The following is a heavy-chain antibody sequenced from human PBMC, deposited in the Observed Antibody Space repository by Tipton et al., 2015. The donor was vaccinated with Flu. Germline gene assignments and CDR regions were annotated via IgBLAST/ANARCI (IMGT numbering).Heavy chain of an antibody. CDR1: GGPISSYY. CDR2: VYYSGIT. V-gene: IGHV4-59*01. J-gene: IGHJ6*02. D-gene: IGHD3-10*01. Sequence: LRLSCTVSGGPISSYYWTWIRQSPGKGLEWIGDVYYSGITDYNPSLESRVSISLDKSKNQFSLNLNSVTGADTAVYFCARGWHYGSGKLWGTNRIFLYGVDVWGPGTTVTVSS. CDR3: ARGWHYGSGKLWGTNRIFLYGVDV.